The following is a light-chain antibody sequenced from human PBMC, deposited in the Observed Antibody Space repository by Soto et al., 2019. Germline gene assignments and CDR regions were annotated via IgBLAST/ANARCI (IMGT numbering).Light chain of an antibody. J-gene: IGLJ2*01. CDR1: SSDIGGYNY. V-gene: IGLV2-14*01. Sequence: QSALTQPASVSESPGQSITIPCTGTSSDIGGYNYVSWYQQYPGKAPKLMIYDVTNRPSGVSNRFSGSKSGNTASLTISGLKAEDEANYYCSSYTSSNSLVVFGGGTKLTVL. CDR2: DVT. CDR3: SSYTSSNSLVV.